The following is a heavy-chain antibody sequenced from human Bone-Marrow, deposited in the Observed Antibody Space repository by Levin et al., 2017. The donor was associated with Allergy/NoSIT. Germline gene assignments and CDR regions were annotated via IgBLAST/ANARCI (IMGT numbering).Heavy chain of an antibody. CDR2: ISGSGAGT. V-gene: IGHV3-23*01. D-gene: IGHD3-9*01. CDR3: AKDQESFRYFDS. J-gene: IGHJ4*02. Sequence: GESLKISCAASGFTFSTYAMSWVRQAPGKGLEWVSSISGSGAGTYYADSVKGRFTISRDNSNSTLYLQMNSLRVDDTAVFYCAKDQESFRYFDSWGQGTLVTVSS. CDR1: GFTFSTYA.